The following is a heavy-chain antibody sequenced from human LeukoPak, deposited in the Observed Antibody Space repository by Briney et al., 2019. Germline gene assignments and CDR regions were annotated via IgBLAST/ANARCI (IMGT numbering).Heavy chain of an antibody. V-gene: IGHV1-2*02. CDR2: INPNSGGT. CDR3: ARTRRTYYYDRSGRPPPDAFDI. Sequence: ASVKVSCRSSGYTFTGYYIHWVRQAPGQGLEWMGWINPNSGGTKYAQKFQGRVTMTSDTSISTAYMELSRLRSDDTAVYYCARTRRTYYYDRSGRPPPDAFDIWGQGTMVTVSS. CDR1: GYTFTGYY. J-gene: IGHJ3*02. D-gene: IGHD3-22*01.